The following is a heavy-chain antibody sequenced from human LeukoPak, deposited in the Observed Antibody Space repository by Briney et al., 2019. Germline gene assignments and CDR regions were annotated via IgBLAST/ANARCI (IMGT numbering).Heavy chain of an antibody. V-gene: IGHV3-23*01. CDR2: ISGSGGST. J-gene: IGHJ3*02. D-gene: IGHD1-26*01. CDR3: AKGLRWEPPSWYNASDI. CDR1: GFTFSSYA. Sequence: TGGSLRHSCAASGFTFSSYAMSWVRQAPGKGLEWVSAISGSGGSTYYADSVKGRFTISRDNSKNTLYLQMNSLRAEDTAVYYCAKGLRWEPPSWYNASDIWGQGTMVTVSS.